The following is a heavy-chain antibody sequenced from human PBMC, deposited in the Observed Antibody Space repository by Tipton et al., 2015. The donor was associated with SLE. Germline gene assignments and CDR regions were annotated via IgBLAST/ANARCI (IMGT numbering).Heavy chain of an antibody. D-gene: IGHD6-13*01. V-gene: IGHV4-59*01. CDR2: SYSSGTT. CDR3: ARVVYSFSDAFDI. J-gene: IGHJ3*02. CDR1: GGSINGYY. Sequence: TLSLTCTVSGGSINGYYWSWIRQSPGKGLEWIGYSYSSGTTSYNPSLKSRVTISVDTSKNQFSLRLTSLTAADTAVYYCARVVYSFSDAFDIWGQGTLVTVSS.